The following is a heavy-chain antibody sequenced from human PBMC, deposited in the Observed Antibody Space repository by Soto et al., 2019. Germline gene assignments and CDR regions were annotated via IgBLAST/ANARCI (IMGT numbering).Heavy chain of an antibody. Sequence: RASVKVSCKASGYTFTSYYMHWVRQAPGQGLEWMGIINPSGGSTSYAQKFQGRVTMTRDTSTSTVYMELSSLRSEDTAVYYCARERVVVAANGGTLRFDPWGQGTLVTVSS. J-gene: IGHJ5*02. D-gene: IGHD2-15*01. CDR3: ARERVVVAANGGTLRFDP. V-gene: IGHV1-46*01. CDR2: INPSGGST. CDR1: GYTFTSYY.